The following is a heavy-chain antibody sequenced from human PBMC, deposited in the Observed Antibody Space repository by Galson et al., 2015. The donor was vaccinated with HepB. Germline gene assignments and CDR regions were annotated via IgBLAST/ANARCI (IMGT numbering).Heavy chain of an antibody. Sequence: SVKVSCKASGYTFTSYGISWVRQAPGQGLEWMGWISAYNGNTNYAQKLQGRVTMTTDTSTSTAYMELRSLRSDDTAVYYCARDQGFGYYYDSSGYLRSSDYWGQGTLVTVSS. J-gene: IGHJ4*02. CDR3: ARDQGFGYYYDSSGYLRSSDY. CDR2: ISAYNGNT. D-gene: IGHD3-22*01. V-gene: IGHV1-18*01. CDR1: GYTFTSYG.